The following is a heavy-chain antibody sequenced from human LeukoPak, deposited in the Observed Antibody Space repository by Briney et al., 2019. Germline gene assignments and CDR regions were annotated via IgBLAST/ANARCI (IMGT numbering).Heavy chain of an antibody. Sequence: PGGSLRLSCSASGFTLSSSEMNSVRQAPGKGLELASYISSSGSTIYYADSVKGRFTISRDNAKNSLCLQMNSLRAEDTAVYYCARVPPLLWFGELGYFDYWGQGTLVTVSS. CDR1: GFTLSSSE. CDR2: ISSSGSTI. J-gene: IGHJ4*02. V-gene: IGHV3-48*03. CDR3: ARVPPLLWFGELGYFDY. D-gene: IGHD3-10*01.